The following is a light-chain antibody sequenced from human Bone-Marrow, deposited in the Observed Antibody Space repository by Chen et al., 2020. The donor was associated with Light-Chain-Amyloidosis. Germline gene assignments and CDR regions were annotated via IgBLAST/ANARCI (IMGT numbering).Light chain of an antibody. CDR3: QVWDRSSDRPV. Sequence: SYVLTQPSSVSMAPRQTATIACGGNNIGSTSVHWYQQTPGQAPLPVVYDDSDRPSGIPERLSGSNSGNTATLTISRVEAGDEADYYCQVWDRSSDRPVFGGGTKLTVL. V-gene: IGLV3-21*02. CDR1: NIGSTS. CDR2: DDS. J-gene: IGLJ3*02.